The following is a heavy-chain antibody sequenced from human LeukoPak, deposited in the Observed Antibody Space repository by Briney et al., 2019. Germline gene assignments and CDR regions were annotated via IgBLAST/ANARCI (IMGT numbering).Heavy chain of an antibody. CDR2: ISYDGSNK. V-gene: IGHV3-30-3*01. Sequence: GGSLRLSCVASGFTFSSYAMHWVRQAPGKGLEWVAVISYDGSNKYYADSVKGRFTISRDNAKNSLYLQMNSLRAEDTAVYYCARDRIFGDYYYYYYMDVWGKGTTVTVSS. CDR3: ARDRIFGDYYYYYYMDV. CDR1: GFTFSSYA. J-gene: IGHJ6*03. D-gene: IGHD3-3*02.